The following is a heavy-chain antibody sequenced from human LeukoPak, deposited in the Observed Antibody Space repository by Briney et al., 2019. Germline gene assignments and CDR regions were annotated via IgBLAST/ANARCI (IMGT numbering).Heavy chain of an antibody. CDR2: INHSGSI. CDR1: GGSISSYY. V-gene: IGHV4-34*01. CDR3: ARERATSNYFDY. D-gene: IGHD5-24*01. J-gene: IGHJ4*02. Sequence: PSETLSLTCTVSGGSISSYYWSWIRQPPGKGLEWIGEINHSGSINYNPSLKSRVRISVDTSKKQFSLKVSSVTAADTAVYYCARERATSNYFDYWGQGTLVTVSS.